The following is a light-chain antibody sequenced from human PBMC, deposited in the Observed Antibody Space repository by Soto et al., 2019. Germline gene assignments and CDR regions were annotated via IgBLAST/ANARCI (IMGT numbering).Light chain of an antibody. J-gene: IGLJ3*02. Sequence: QSALTQPASVSGSPGQSITISCTGTSSDVGSYNLVSWYQQHPGKAPKLMIXEVSXRPSGVSNRFSXSKSGNTXSLTISGXXXXXXADYYCCSYAGSSTWVFGGGTKLTVL. CDR1: SSDVGSYNL. CDR3: CSYAGSSTWV. V-gene: IGLV2-23*02. CDR2: EVS.